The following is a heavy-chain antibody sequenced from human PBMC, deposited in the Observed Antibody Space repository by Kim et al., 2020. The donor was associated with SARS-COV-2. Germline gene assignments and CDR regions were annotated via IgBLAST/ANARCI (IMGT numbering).Heavy chain of an antibody. D-gene: IGHD5-12*01. CDR2: INPSGGST. Sequence: ASVKVSCKASGYTFTSYYMHWVRQAPGQGLEWMGIINPSGGSTSYAQKFQGRVTMTRDTSTSTVYMELSSLRSEDTAVYYCARDLSGYDSGDRAFDIWGQGTMVTVSS. CDR1: GYTFTSYY. J-gene: IGHJ3*02. CDR3: ARDLSGYDSGDRAFDI. V-gene: IGHV1-46*01.